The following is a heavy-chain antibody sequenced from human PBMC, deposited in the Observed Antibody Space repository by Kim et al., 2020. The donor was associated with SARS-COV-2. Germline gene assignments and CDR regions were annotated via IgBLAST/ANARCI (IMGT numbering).Heavy chain of an antibody. J-gene: IGHJ2*01. Sequence: GGSLRLSCSASGFTLSSYGVNWVRQAPGKRLEFVSGISTNGEKTFYTESVRGRFTISRDNYRNTLALQMNSLRPEDTAIYYCVKDGMPSGSGWYFDWYFDLWGRGTLVTVSS. CDR3: VKDGMPSGSGWYFDWYFDL. CDR2: ISTNGEKT. D-gene: IGHD6-19*01. CDR1: GFTLSSYG. V-gene: IGHV3-64D*09.